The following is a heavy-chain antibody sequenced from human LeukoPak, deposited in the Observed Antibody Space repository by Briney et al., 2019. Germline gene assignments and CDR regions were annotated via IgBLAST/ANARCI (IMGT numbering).Heavy chain of an antibody. D-gene: IGHD3-22*01. CDR1: GGTFSSYA. CDR3: ARAPKYFDSSGYYPRYYYGMDV. CDR2: IIPIFGTA. J-gene: IGHJ6*02. Sequence: SVKVSCKASGGTFSSYAISWVRQAPGQGLEWMGGIIPIFGTANYAQKFQGRVTITADESTSTAYMELSSLRSEDTAVYYCARAPKYFDSSGYYPRYYYGMDVWGQGTTVTVSS. V-gene: IGHV1-69*13.